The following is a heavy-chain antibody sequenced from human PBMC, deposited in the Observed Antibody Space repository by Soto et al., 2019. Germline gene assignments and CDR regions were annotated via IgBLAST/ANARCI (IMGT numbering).Heavy chain of an antibody. CDR3: AKDFIAAAGTRGRI. V-gene: IGHV3-30*18. D-gene: IGHD6-13*01. J-gene: IGHJ4*02. CDR1: GFTFSSYG. CDR2: ISYDGSNK. Sequence: PGGSLRLSCAASGFTFSSYGMHWSRQAQGKGLEWVAVISYDGSNKYYADSVKGRFTISRDNSKNTLYLQMNSLRAEDTAVYYCAKDFIAAAGTRGRIWGQGTLVTVSS.